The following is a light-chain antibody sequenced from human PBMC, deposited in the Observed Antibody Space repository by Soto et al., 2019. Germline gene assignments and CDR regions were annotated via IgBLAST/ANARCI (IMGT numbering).Light chain of an antibody. CDR1: QGISNY. J-gene: IGKJ3*01. CDR3: QKYDSVPPA. CDR2: AAF. Sequence: DIQMTQSPSSLSASVGDRVTITCRASQGISNYLAWYQQKPGRVPKLLIYAAFTLQSGVPSRFSSSGSGTDFTLTISSLQPEDVATYYCQKYDSVPPAFGPGTKVEIK. V-gene: IGKV1-27*01.